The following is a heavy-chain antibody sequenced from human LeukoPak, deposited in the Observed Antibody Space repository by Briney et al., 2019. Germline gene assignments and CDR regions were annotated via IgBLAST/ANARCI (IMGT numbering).Heavy chain of an antibody. CDR2: INPSGGST. V-gene: IGHV1-46*01. CDR1: GYTFTSYY. D-gene: IGHD3-9*01. J-gene: IGHJ5*02. Sequence: ASVKVSCKASGYTFTSYYMHWVRQAPGQGLEWMGIINPSGGSTSYAQKFQGRVTMTRDTSTSTVYMELSSLRSEDTAVYYCARAFDPFHEAGNWFDPWGQGTLVTVSS. CDR3: ARAFDPFHEAGNWFDP.